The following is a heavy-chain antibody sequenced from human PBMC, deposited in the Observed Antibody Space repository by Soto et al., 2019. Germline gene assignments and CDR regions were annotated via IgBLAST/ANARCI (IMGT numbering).Heavy chain of an antibody. J-gene: IGHJ4*02. Sequence: SETLSLTCTVSGGSISSYYWSWIRQHPGKGLEWIGYIYYSGSTYYNPSLKSRVTISVDTSKNQFSLKLGSVTAADTAVYYCVAAAVPYYFDYWGQGTLVTVSS. V-gene: IGHV4-59*06. CDR1: GGSISSYY. CDR3: VAAAVPYYFDY. CDR2: IYYSGST. D-gene: IGHD6-13*01.